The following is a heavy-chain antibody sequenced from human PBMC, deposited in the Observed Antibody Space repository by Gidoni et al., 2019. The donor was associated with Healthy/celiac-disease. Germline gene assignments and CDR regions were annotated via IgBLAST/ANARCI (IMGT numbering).Heavy chain of an antibody. CDR3: AKVIIDTMIAYGMDV. V-gene: IGHV3-23*04. CDR2: ISGSGGRT. CDR1: GFTFSSDA. J-gene: IGHJ6*02. Sequence: EVQLVESGGGLVQPGGSLRLSCAASGFTFSSDAMSWVRQAPGKGLEWVSAISGSGGRTYYADSVKCRFTISRDNSKNTLYLQMNSLRAEDTAVYYCAKVIIDTMIAYGMDVWGQGTTVTVSS. D-gene: IGHD3-22*01.